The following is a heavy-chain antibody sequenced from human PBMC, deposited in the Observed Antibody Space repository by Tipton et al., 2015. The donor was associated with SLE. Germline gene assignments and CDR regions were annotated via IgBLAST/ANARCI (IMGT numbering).Heavy chain of an antibody. D-gene: IGHD4-23*01. V-gene: IGHV4-59*01. CDR3: ARGGGGNFDS. CDR2: IYYSGST. CDR1: GGSISSYY. J-gene: IGHJ4*02. Sequence: LRLSCTVSGGSISSYYWSWIRQPPGKGLEWIGYIYYSGSTNYNPSLKSRVTISVDTSKNQFSLKLSSVTAADTAVYYCARGGGGNFDSWGQGTLVTVSS.